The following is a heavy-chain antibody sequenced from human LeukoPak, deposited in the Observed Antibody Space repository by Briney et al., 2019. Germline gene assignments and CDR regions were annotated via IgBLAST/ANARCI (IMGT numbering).Heavy chain of an antibody. CDR3: ARDEVEVDFWSGYRFGFLDY. Sequence: SQTLSLTCAISGDSVSNKNTAWNWIRQSPSRGLEWLGRTYYRSKWHNTYAASVKSRITINPDTSKNQFSLQLNSVTPEDTAVYYCARDEVEVDFWSGYRFGFLDYWGQGTLVTVSS. CDR1: GDSVSNKNTA. CDR2: TYYRSKWHN. J-gene: IGHJ4*02. V-gene: IGHV6-1*01. D-gene: IGHD3-3*01.